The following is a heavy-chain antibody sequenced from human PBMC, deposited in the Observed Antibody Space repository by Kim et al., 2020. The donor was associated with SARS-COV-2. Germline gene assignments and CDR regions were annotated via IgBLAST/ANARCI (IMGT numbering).Heavy chain of an antibody. Sequence: AQKCQGRVTMTSDTPTSTVYMELSSLRAEDTAVYYCARDRAAAGQGWFDPWGQGTLVTVSS. J-gene: IGHJ5*02. D-gene: IGHD6-13*01. CDR3: ARDRAAAGQGWFDP. V-gene: IGHV1-46*01.